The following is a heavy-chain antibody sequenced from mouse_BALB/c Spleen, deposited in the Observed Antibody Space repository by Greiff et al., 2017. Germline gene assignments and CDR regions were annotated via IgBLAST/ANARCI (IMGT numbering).Heavy chain of an antibody. J-gene: IGHJ4*01. Sequence: EVQLQQSGAELVRPGASVKLSCTASGFNIKDYYMHWVKQRPEQGLAWIGWIDPENGGTEYAPKFQGKATMTADTSSNTAYLQLISLTSEDTAVYYCNALTTGVAQYYARDDWGQGTSVTVSS. CDR2: IDPENGGT. CDR3: NALTTGVAQYYARDD. CDR1: GFNIKDYY. V-gene: IGHV14-4*02. D-gene: IGHD1-1*01.